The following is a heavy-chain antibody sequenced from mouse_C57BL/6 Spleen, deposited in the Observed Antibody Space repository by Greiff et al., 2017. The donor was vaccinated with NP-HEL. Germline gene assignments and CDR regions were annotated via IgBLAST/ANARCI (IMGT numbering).Heavy chain of an antibody. Sequence: QVQLKQPGAELVRPGSSVKLSCKASGYTFTSYWMHWVKQRPIQGLEWIGNIDPSDSETHYNQKFKDKATLTVDKSSSTAYMQLSSLTSEDSAVYYCAREDSSGYDYYAMDYWGQGTSVTVSS. CDR1: GYTFTSYW. J-gene: IGHJ4*01. V-gene: IGHV1-52*01. CDR2: IDPSDSET. CDR3: AREDSSGYDYYAMDY. D-gene: IGHD3-2*02.